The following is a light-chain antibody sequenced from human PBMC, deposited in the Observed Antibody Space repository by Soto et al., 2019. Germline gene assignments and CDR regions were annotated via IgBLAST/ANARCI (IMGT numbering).Light chain of an antibody. J-gene: IGKJ4*01. Sequence: AIQMTQSPSSLSASVGDTVTITCRASQGIRNDLGWNQQKPGKAPKLLIFAASNLHSGVPSRLSGSGSGTDFTLHISILEPEDFATYYCLHCYIYPFTFCGATSVEIK. CDR3: LHCYIYPFT. V-gene: IGKV1-6*01. CDR2: AAS. CDR1: QGIRND.